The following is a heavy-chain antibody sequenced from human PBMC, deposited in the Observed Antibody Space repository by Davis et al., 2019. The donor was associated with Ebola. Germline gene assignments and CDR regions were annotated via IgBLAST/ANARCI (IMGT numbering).Heavy chain of an antibody. CDR3: ARRGTSSWYAGWFDP. D-gene: IGHD6-13*01. Sequence: MPSETLSLTCTVSGGSISSYYWSWIRQPPGKGLEWIGEINHSGSTNYNPSLKSRVTISVDTSKNQFSLKLSSVTAADTAVYYCARRGTSSWYAGWFDPWGQGTLVTVSS. CDR1: GGSISSYY. J-gene: IGHJ5*02. V-gene: IGHV4-59*08. CDR2: INHSGST.